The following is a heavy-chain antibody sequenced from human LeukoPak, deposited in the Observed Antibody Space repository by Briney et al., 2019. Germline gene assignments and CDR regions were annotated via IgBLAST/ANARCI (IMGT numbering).Heavy chain of an antibody. J-gene: IGHJ4*02. CDR1: GESFSGYY. D-gene: IGHD3-3*01. V-gene: IGHV4-34*01. CDR3: ARGGWFLEWLFEKGYFDY. CDR2: INHSGST. Sequence: PSETLSLTCAVYGESFSGYYWSWIRQPPGKGLEWIGEINHSGSTNYNPSLKSRVTISVDTSKNQFSLKLSSVTAADTAVYYCARGGWFLEWLFEKGYFDYWGQGTLVTVSS.